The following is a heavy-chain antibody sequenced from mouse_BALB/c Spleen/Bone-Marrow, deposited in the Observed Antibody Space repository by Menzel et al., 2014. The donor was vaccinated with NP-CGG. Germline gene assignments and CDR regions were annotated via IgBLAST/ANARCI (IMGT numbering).Heavy chain of an antibody. CDR1: GFTFTDYY. D-gene: IGHD1-2*01. CDR2: IRNKANGYTT. V-gene: IGHV7-3*02. Sequence: EVKLVESGGGLVQPGGSLRFSCATSGFTFTDYYMSWVRQPPGKALEWLGFIRNKANGYTTEYSASVKGRFTISRDNSQSILYLQMNTLRAEDSATYYCARDNYYGYHWYFDVWGAGTTVTVSS. J-gene: IGHJ1*01. CDR3: ARDNYYGYHWYFDV.